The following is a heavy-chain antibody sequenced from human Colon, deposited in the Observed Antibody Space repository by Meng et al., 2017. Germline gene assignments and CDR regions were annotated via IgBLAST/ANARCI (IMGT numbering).Heavy chain of an antibody. J-gene: IGHJ4*02. CDR2: VYHRGDT. CDR1: GDSISSDIW. CDR3: GRDQGRHLINH. V-gene: IGHV4-4*02. D-gene: IGHD3-22*01. Sequence: QVQLQESGPGLVKPSGTLSLTCTVSGDSISSDIWWSWVRQPPGKGLEWIGEVYHRGDTNYNPSLKSRVVISVDRSKNQFSLNLSSVTAADTAVYYCGRDQGRHLINHWGQGTLVTVSS.